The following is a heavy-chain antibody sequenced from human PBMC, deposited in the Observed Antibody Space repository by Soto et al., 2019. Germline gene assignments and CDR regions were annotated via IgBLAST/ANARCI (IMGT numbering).Heavy chain of an antibody. CDR1: GFTFSKYA. CDR2: INAGGNST. V-gene: IGHV3-23*01. J-gene: IGHJ4*02. Sequence: GGSLRLSCAASGFTFSKYAMSWVRQAPGKGLEWVSAINAGGNSTKSADSVKGRFTISRDNSKNTVYLQMNDLRAEDTAIYYCGMQYDYWGQGTLVTVSS. CDR3: GMQYDY.